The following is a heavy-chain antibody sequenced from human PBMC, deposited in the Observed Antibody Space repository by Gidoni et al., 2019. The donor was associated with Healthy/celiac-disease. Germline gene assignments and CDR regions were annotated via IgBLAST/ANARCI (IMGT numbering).Heavy chain of an antibody. Sequence: QITLKESGPTLVKPTQTLTLTCTFSGFSLSTSGVGVGWIRQPPGKALVWLALIYWDDGKRYSPSLKSRLTITKDTSKNQVVLTMTNMDPVDTATYYCAHSIFGVVIIPFDYWGQGTLVTVSS. J-gene: IGHJ4*02. V-gene: IGHV2-5*02. CDR1: GFSLSTSGVG. CDR2: IYWDDGK. CDR3: AHSIFGVVIIPFDY. D-gene: IGHD3-3*02.